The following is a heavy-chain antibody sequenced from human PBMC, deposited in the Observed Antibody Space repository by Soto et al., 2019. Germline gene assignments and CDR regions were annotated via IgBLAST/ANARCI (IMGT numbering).Heavy chain of an antibody. D-gene: IGHD3-16*01. CDR3: ARGGTFRTFDY. CDR2: IYYSGNT. CDR1: GGSINNYY. Sequence: SETLSLTCTVPGGSINNYYWSWIGQPPGKGLEWIGYIYYSGNTNYNPSLKSRVTISVDTSKNQFSLKLSSATAAYTAVYYCARGGTFRTFDYWGQGTLVTVXS. V-gene: IGHV4-59*01. J-gene: IGHJ4*02.